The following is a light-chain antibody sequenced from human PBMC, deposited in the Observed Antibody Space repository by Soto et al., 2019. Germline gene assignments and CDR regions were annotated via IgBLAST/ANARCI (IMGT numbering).Light chain of an antibody. CDR1: HSVSSSY. CDR3: QQYGSSPRT. Sequence: EIVLTQSPGTLSLSPGERATLSCRASHSVSSSYLAWYQQKPGQAPRLLIYNASTRATGIPDRFSGSGSGTDFSLTISRLEPEDFAVYFCQQYGSSPRTFGQGTKLEIK. CDR2: NAS. V-gene: IGKV3-20*01. J-gene: IGKJ2*01.